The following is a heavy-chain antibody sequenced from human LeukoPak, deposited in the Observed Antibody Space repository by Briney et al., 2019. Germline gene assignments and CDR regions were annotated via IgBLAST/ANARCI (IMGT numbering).Heavy chain of an antibody. CDR2: IHYSEST. V-gene: IGHV4-39*01. D-gene: IGHD3-10*01. CDR1: GGSISSSSYY. CDR3: ASLTKSLLWFGELNGSDI. J-gene: IGHJ3*02. Sequence: SETLSLTCTVSGGSISSSSYYWGWVRQPPGKGLEWIGSIHYSESTYYNPSLKSRVTISVDTSKNQFSLRLSSATAADTAVYYCASLTKSLLWFGELNGSDIWGQGTMVTASS.